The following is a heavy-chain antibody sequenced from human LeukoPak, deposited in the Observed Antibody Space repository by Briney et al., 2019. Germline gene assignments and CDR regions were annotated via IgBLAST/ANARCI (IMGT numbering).Heavy chain of an antibody. D-gene: IGHD6-19*01. CDR3: ARAPTPIIAVAGSFDY. Sequence: SQTLSLTCAISGDSVSNNSAAWNWIRQSPSRGLEWLGRTYYRSKWYNDYAVSVKSRITIHPDTSKNQFSLQVNSVTPEDTAVYYCARAPTPIIAVAGSFDYWGQGTLVTVSS. CDR2: TYYRSKWYN. V-gene: IGHV6-1*01. J-gene: IGHJ4*02. CDR1: GDSVSNNSAA.